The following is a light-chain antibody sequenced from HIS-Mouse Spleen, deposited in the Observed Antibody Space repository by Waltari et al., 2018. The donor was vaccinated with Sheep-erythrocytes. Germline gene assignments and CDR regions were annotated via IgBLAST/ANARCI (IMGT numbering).Light chain of an antibody. CDR2: DAS. CDR3: QQYDNLPLT. Sequence: DIQMTQSPSSLSASVGDRVTITCQASKDISNYLNWYQQKPGKAPKFLIYDASNLETGVPSRFSGSGSGTDFTFTISSLQPEDIATYYCQQYDNLPLTFGGGTKVEIK. CDR1: KDISNY. J-gene: IGKJ4*01. V-gene: IGKV1-33*01.